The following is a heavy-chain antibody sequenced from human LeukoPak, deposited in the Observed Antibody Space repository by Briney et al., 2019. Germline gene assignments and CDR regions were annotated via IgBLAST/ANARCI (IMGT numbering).Heavy chain of an antibody. CDR1: GFTFADYG. D-gene: IGHD3-10*01. J-gene: IGHJ4*02. CDR3: ARDYYGAGSYIFDY. CDR2: ITWNGGIT. Sequence: GGSPRLSCAASGFTFADYGMSWVRQAPGKGLEWVSGITWNGGITGYADSVKGRFTISRDNAKNSLYLQMNSLRAEDTALYYCARDYYGAGSYIFDYWGQGTLVTVSS. V-gene: IGHV3-20*04.